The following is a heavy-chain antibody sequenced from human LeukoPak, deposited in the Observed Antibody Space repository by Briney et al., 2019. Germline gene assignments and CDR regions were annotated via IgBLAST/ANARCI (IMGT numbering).Heavy chain of an antibody. CDR2: IYYSGST. J-gene: IGHJ4*02. Sequence: PSETLSLTCTVSGGSISSYYWSWIRQPPGKGLEWIGYIYYSGSTNYNPSLKSRVTISVDTSKNQFSLKLSSVTAADTAVYYCARGGWHLRDLDYWGQGTLVTVSS. V-gene: IGHV4-59*01. D-gene: IGHD3-3*02. CDR3: ARGGWHLRDLDY. CDR1: GGSISSYY.